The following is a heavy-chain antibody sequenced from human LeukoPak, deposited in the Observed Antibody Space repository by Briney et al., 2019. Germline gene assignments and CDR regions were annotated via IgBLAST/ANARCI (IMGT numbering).Heavy chain of an antibody. J-gene: IGHJ3*02. Sequence: GGSLRLSCAASGFTFSSYAMTWVRQAPGKGLEWVSTITGTTALTYYADSVKGRFTISVDNSKNTLYLQMNSLRAEDTAMYYCAKDKHLRFVVTTGASDSWGQGTMVSVSS. CDR1: GFTFSSYA. CDR3: AKDKHLRFVVTTGASDS. V-gene: IGHV3-23*01. CDR2: ITGTTALT. D-gene: IGHD3-16*02.